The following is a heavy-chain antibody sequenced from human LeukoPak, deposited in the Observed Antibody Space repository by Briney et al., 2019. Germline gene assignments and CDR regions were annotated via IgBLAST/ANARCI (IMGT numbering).Heavy chain of an antibody. V-gene: IGHV4-59*01. CDR2: IYYSGST. J-gene: IGHJ4*02. D-gene: IGHD6-13*01. CDR1: GGSISSYY. CDR3: ARVTGYVMEDYFDY. Sequence: SETLSLTCTVSGGSISSYYWSWIRQPPGKGLEWIGYIYYSGSTNYNPSLKSRVTISVDTSKNQFSLKLSSVTAADTAVYYCARVTGYVMEDYFDYWGQGTLVTVSS.